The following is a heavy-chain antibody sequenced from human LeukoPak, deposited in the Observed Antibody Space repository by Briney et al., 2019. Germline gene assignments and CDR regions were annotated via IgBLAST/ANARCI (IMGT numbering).Heavy chain of an antibody. J-gene: IGHJ6*03. CDR2: ISAYNGNT. CDR1: GYTFTSYG. V-gene: IGHV1-18*01. D-gene: IGHD6-13*01. CDR3: ASIAADAPYYYYYYMDV. Sequence: ASVKVSCKASGYTFTSYGISLVRQAPGQGLEWMGWISAYNGNTNYAQKLQGRVTMTTDTSTSTAYMELRSLRSDDTAVYYCASIAADAPYYYYYYMDVWGKGTTVTVSS.